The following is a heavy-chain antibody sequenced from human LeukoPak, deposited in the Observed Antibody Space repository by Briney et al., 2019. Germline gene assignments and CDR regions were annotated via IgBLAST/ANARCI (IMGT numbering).Heavy chain of an antibody. CDR1: GGSFSGYY. J-gene: IGHJ1*01. D-gene: IGHD3-22*01. Sequence: SETLSLTCAVYGGSFSGYYWSWIRQPPGMGLEWIGEINHSGSTNYNPSLKSRVTISVDTSKNQFSLKLSSVTAADTAVYYCARGHRSYYYDSSGYRGTFQHWARAPWSPSPQ. CDR3: ARGHRSYYYDSSGYRGTFQH. CDR2: INHSGST. V-gene: IGHV4-34*01.